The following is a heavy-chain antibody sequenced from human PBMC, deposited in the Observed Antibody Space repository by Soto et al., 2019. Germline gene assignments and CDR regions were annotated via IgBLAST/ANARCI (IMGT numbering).Heavy chain of an antibody. CDR2: ISAYNGNT. CDR1: GYTFTSYG. J-gene: IGHJ5*02. V-gene: IGHV1-18*01. D-gene: IGHD2-2*01. CDR3: ARDIVLVPAAIDWFDP. Sequence: ASVKVSCKASGYTFTSYGISWVRQAPGQGLEWMGWISAYNGNTNYAQKLQGRVTMTTDTSTSTAYMELRSLRFDDTAVYYCARDIVLVPAAIDWFDPWGQGTLVTVSS.